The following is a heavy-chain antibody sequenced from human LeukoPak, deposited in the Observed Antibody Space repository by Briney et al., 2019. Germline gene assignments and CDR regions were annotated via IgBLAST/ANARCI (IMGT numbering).Heavy chain of an antibody. D-gene: IGHD6-19*01. CDR1: GFNFRDHW. CDR2: IKNDGSET. V-gene: IGHV3-7*01. J-gene: IGHJ4*02. CDR3: ARAPYTSGWYYFDY. Sequence: GGSLRLSCAVSGFNFRDHWMDWVRQAPGKGLEWVGHIKNDGSETYYLDSLRGRFSISRDNSENTLYLQMNSLRAEDTAVYYCARAPYTSGWYYFDYWGQGTLVTVSS.